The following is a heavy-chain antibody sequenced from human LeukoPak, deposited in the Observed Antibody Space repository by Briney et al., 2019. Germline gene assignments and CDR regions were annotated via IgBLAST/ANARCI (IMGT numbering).Heavy chain of an antibody. D-gene: IGHD2-21*02. CDR1: GFTFSSYG. Sequence: GGSLRLSCAASGFTFSSYGMHWVRQAPGKGLEWVAVISYDGSNKYYADSVKGRFTISRDNSKNTLYLQMNSLRAEDTAVYYCAKGERDWPQQGGAFDIWGQGTMVTVSS. CDR2: ISYDGSNK. CDR3: AKGERDWPQQGGAFDI. J-gene: IGHJ3*02. V-gene: IGHV3-30*18.